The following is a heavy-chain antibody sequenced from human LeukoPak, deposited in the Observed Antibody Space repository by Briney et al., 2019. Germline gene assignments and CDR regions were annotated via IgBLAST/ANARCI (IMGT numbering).Heavy chain of an antibody. CDR1: GFSLSSHG. V-gene: IGHV3-21*05. CDR2: IGTGTLK. Sequence: GESLRLSCAASGFSLSSHGLNWVRQAPGKGLEWVSFIGTGTLKSYADSVKGRFTISRDNAKNSLYLQMNSLRAEDTAVYYCSTDYTHGGTLGQGTLVTVSS. D-gene: IGHD3-16*01. J-gene: IGHJ5*02. CDR3: STDYTHGGT.